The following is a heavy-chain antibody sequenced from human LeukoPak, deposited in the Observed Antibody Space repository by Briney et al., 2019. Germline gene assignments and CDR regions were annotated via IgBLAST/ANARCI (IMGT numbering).Heavy chain of an antibody. CDR1: GGAFSSYA. J-gene: IGHJ6*03. Sequence: GASVKVSCKASGGAFSSYAISWVRQAPGQGLEWMGGIIPIFGTANYAQKFQGRVTITADKSTSTAYMELSSLRSEDTAVYYCARGREAAAGPKSAKYYYYYYMDVWGKGTTVTVSS. CDR3: ARGREAAAGPKSAKYYYYYYMDV. CDR2: IIPIFGTA. D-gene: IGHD6-13*01. V-gene: IGHV1-69*06.